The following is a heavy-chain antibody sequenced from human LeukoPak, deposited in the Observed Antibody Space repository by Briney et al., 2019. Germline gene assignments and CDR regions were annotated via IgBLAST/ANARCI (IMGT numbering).Heavy chain of an antibody. CDR3: ARVPLGVTTYDDYYYGMDV. J-gene: IGHJ6*02. CDR1: GFTFSDYC. D-gene: IGHD4-17*01. Sequence: AGGSLRLSCAASGFTFSDYCMSWIRQAPGKGLEWVSYISSSGSTIYYADSVKGRFTISRDNAKNSLYLQMNSLRAEDTAVYYCARVPLGVTTYDDYYYGMDVWGQGTTVTVSS. CDR2: ISSSGSTI. V-gene: IGHV3-11*01.